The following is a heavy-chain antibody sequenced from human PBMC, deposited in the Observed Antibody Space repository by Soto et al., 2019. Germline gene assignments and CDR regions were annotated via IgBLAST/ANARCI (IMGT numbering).Heavy chain of an antibody. CDR3: ARDRLAATIFYGMDV. CDR2: IYYSGST. Sequence: TLSLTCSVSCGSISSSDYYWAWIRQPPGKGLEWIGYIYYSGSTYYNPSLKSRVTISVDTSKNQFSLKLSSVTAADTAVYYCARDRLAATIFYGMDVWGQGTTVTVSS. CDR1: CGSISSSDYY. J-gene: IGHJ6*02. D-gene: IGHD5-12*01. V-gene: IGHV4-30-4*08.